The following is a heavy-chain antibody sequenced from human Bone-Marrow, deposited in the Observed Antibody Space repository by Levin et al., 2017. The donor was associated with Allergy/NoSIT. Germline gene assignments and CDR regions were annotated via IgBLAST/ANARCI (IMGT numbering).Heavy chain of an antibody. CDR1: GFTFEDYA. J-gene: IGHJ4*01. CDR2: ITWNSVNI. CDR3: AKDILSAYQRGYLDH. D-gene: IGHD5-12*01. Sequence: PGGSLRLSCAASGFTFEDYAMHWVRQAPGKGLVWVSGITWNSVNIGYADSVKGRFTISRDNAKNSVYLQMDSLRVEDTAFYFCAKDILSAYQRGYLDHWGEGILVTVSS. V-gene: IGHV3-9*01.